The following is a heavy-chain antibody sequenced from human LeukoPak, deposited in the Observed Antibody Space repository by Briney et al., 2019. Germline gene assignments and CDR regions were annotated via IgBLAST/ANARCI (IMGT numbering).Heavy chain of an antibody. CDR1: GFTFSVYW. CDR2: INPDGSEK. CDR3: SRDTHINSDDH. V-gene: IGHV3-7*01. D-gene: IGHD2-15*01. J-gene: IGHJ4*02. Sequence: GGSLRLSCAASGFTFSVYWMNWVRQTPEKGLEWVGYINPDGSEKYYVDSVKGRFTISRDNAKNSLYLQMNSLRADDAAIYYCSRDTHINSDDHWGQGTLVTVSS.